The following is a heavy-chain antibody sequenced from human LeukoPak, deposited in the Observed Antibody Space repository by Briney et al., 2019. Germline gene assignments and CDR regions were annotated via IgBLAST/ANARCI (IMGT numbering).Heavy chain of an antibody. CDR2: IKQDGSEK. J-gene: IGHJ6*02. D-gene: IGHD3-10*01. V-gene: IGHV3-7*01. CDR1: GFTFSSYW. CDR3: ARDWDYYGSGSEDYYFYGMDV. Sequence: GGSLRLSCAASGFTFSSYWLNWVRQAPGKGLEWVAKIKQDGSEKYYVDSVKGRFTISRDNSKNSLYLQMNSLRAEDTAVYYCARDWDYYGSGSEDYYFYGMDVWGQGTTVTVSS.